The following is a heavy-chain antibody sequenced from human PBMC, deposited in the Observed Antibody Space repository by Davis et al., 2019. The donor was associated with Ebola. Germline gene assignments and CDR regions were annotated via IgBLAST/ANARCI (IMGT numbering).Heavy chain of an antibody. CDR2: IGTAGDT. J-gene: IGHJ4*02. V-gene: IGHV3-13*01. Sequence: GESLKISCAASGFTFSSYDMHWVRQATGKGLEWVSAIGTAGDTYYPGSVKGRFTISRDNTKNTLYLQMNSLRAEDTAVYYCARDESYRIDFWGQGTLVTVSS. CDR3: ARDESYRIDF. CDR1: GFTFSSYD. D-gene: IGHD3-10*01.